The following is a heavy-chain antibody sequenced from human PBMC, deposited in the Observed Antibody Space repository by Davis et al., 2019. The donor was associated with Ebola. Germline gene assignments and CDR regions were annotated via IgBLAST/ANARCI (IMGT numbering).Heavy chain of an antibody. Sequence: MPSETLSLTCTVSGGSISSGDYHWSWIRQPPGKGLEWIGHVYYSENTNYNPSLKSRVTISVDTSKNQVSLKLSSVTAADTAVYYCARGAPPDILTGYYRLYYFDYWGQGTLVTVSS. D-gene: IGHD3-9*01. CDR3: ARGAPPDILTGYYRLYYFDY. CDR2: VYYSENT. J-gene: IGHJ4*02. CDR1: GGSISSGDYH. V-gene: IGHV4-61*08.